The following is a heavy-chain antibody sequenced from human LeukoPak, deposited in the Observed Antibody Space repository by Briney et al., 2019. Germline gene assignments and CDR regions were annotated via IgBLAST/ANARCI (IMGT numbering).Heavy chain of an antibody. CDR2: INTDGSST. CDR1: GFTVSSYW. Sequence: GGSLRLSCAASGFTVSSYWMHWVRQAPGKGLVWVSRINTDGSSTSYADSVKGRFTISRDNAKNTLYLQMNSLRAEDTAVYYCARLRVVLTHWFDPWGQGTLVTVSS. CDR3: ARLRVVLTHWFDP. V-gene: IGHV3-74*01. J-gene: IGHJ5*02.